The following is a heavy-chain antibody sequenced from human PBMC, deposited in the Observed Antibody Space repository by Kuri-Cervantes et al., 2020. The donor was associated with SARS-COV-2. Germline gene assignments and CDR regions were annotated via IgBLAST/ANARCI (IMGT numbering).Heavy chain of an antibody. CDR1: GFTFSTYD. J-gene: IGHJ4*02. D-gene: IGHD3-10*01. Sequence: LTCAASGFTFSTYDMYWVRQAPGKGLEWGAFIWNDGSNKYYSDSVKGRFTISRDNSKNTLYLQMDSLRGDDTAVYYCARDVGDSGSDYWGQGTLVTVSS. V-gene: IGHV3-33*08. CDR3: ARDVGDSGSDY. CDR2: IWNDGSNK.